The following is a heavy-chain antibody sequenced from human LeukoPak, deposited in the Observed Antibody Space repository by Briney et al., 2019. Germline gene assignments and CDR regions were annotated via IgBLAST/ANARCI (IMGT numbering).Heavy chain of an antibody. CDR2: ISYDGNNK. D-gene: IGHD3-22*01. J-gene: IGHJ4*02. V-gene: IGHV3-30-3*01. CDR3: ARGYYYDSSGGYYFDY. CDR1: GFTFSSYA. Sequence: PGGSLRLSCAASGFTFSSYAMHWVRQAPGKRLEWVAVISYDGNNKYYADSVKGRFTISRDNSKNTLYLQMNSLRAEDTAVYYCARGYYYDSSGGYYFDYWGQGTLVTVSS.